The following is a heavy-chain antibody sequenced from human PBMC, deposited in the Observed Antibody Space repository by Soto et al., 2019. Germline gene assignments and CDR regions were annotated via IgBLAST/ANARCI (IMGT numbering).Heavy chain of an antibody. CDR1: GFTFDDYA. J-gene: IGHJ6*02. CDR3: AKGDSSSHYYGMDV. D-gene: IGHD6-6*01. V-gene: IGHV3-9*01. Sequence: EVQLVESGGGLVQPGRSLRLSCAASGFTFDDYAMHWVRQAPGKGLEWVAGISWNSGSIGYADSVKGRFTISRDNAKNSLYLQMNSLRAEDTALYYCAKGDSSSHYYGMDVWGLGTTVTVSS. CDR2: ISWNSGSI.